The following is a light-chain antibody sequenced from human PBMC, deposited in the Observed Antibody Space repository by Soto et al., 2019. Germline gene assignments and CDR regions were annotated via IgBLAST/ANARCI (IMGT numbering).Light chain of an antibody. V-gene: IGKV3-15*01. J-gene: IGKJ5*01. CDR1: QSVSNN. CDR3: QQYNNWPPIT. CDR2: YAS. Sequence: EILMTQSPVTLSVSPGEIATLSCRASQSVSNNLAWYQQKPGPAPRLLLYYASTRATGIPARFSGSGSGTELTLAISSLQSEDFALYYCQQYNNWPPITFGQGTRLEIK.